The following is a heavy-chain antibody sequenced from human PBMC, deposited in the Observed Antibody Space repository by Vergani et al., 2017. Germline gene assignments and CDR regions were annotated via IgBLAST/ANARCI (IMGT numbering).Heavy chain of an antibody. CDR3: ARGLIVVVVAARGYYYGMDV. CDR2: INPSGGST. CDR1: GYTFTSYY. Sequence: QVQLVQSGAEVKKPGASVKVSCKASGYTFTSYYMHWVRQAPGQGLEWMGIINPSGGSTSYAQKFQGRVTMTRDTSTSTVYMELSSLRSEDTAVYYCARGLIVVVVAARGYYYGMDVWGQGTTVTVSS. J-gene: IGHJ6*02. V-gene: IGHV1-46*01. D-gene: IGHD2-15*01.